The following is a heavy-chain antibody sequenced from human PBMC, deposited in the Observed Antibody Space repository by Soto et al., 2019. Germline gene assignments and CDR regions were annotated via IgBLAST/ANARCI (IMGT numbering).Heavy chain of an antibody. CDR1: GFTFSDSW. D-gene: IGHD4-4*01. CDR2: IKPDESEK. CDR3: VRGGSNYAS. V-gene: IGHV3-7*01. J-gene: IGHJ5*02. Sequence: EVQLVESGGGLVQPGGSLRLSCTASGFTFSDSWMTWVRQAPGKGLEWVARIKPDESEKKYADSVKGRFSISRDNAKNSMSLQKGSLRGEDTAVYYCVRGGSNYASWGQGPLVTVSS.